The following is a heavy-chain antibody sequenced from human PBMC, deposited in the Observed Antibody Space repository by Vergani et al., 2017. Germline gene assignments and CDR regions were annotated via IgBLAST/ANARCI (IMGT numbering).Heavy chain of an antibody. D-gene: IGHD1-26*01. V-gene: IGHV3-23*01. J-gene: IGHJ4*02. CDR2: ITYNGGRT. CDR3: AKIMRSGSYPYYFDY. Sequence: EVRLLESGGGLVQPGGSLRLSCAASGFTFNIYAMSWVRQAPGKGLEWVSTITYNGGRTYYADSVTGRFTISRDNSKNTLYLQMNSLRAEDTAVYYCAKIMRSGSYPYYFDYWGQGTLVTVSS. CDR1: GFTFNIYA.